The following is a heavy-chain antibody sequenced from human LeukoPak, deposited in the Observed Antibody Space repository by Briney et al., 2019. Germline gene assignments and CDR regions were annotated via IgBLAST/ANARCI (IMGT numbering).Heavy chain of an antibody. D-gene: IGHD4-17*01. CDR1: GGSISSYY. Sequence: SETLSLTCTVSGGSISSYYWSWIRQPPGKGLEWIGYIYYSGSTNYNPSLKSRVTISVDTSKNQFSLKLSSVTAADTAVYYCARGARTTVTTLAFDIWGQGTMVTVSS. CDR3: ARGARTTVTTLAFDI. J-gene: IGHJ3*02. CDR2: IYYSGST. V-gene: IGHV4-59*01.